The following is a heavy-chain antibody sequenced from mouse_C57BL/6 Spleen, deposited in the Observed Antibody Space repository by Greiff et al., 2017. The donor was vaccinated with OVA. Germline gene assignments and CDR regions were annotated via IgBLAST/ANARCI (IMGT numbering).Heavy chain of an antibody. CDR1: GYAFSSSW. D-gene: IGHD2-2*01. Sequence: VQLQQSGPELVKPGASVKISCKASGYAFSSSWMNWVKQRPGKGLEWIGRIYPGDGDTNYNGKFKGKATLTADKSSSTAYMQLSSLTSEDSAVYFCARRLRQDYFDYWGQGTTLTVSS. CDR3: ARRLRQDYFDY. J-gene: IGHJ2*01. V-gene: IGHV1-82*01. CDR2: IYPGDGDT.